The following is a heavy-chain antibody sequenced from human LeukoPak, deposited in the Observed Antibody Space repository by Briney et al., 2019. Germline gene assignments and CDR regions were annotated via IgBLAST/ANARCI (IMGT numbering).Heavy chain of an antibody. D-gene: IGHD3-9*01. V-gene: IGHV4-31*03. Sequence: PSQTLSLTCTVSGDSISSGGHYWSWIRQHPGQGLEWIGYIYYTATTYYNPSLKSRVTISLDTSKKQFSLKLRSVTAADTAVYYRARTVSGYHLDYWGQGTLVTVSS. CDR3: ARTVSGYHLDY. CDR2: IYYTATT. J-gene: IGHJ4*02. CDR1: GDSISSGGHY.